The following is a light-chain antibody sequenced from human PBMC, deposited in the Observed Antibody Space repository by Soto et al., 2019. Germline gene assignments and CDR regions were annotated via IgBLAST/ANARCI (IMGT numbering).Light chain of an antibody. J-gene: IGKJ5*01. Sequence: DIQMTPSPSSLSASVVDRVTITCQASQDISNYLNWYQQKPGKAPKLLIYDVSSLESGVPSRFSGRGSGTEFTLTIDGLQPDDFATYYCQQSYSTPNTFGQGTRREIK. CDR1: QDISNY. CDR2: DVS. CDR3: QQSYSTPNT. V-gene: IGKV1-39*01.